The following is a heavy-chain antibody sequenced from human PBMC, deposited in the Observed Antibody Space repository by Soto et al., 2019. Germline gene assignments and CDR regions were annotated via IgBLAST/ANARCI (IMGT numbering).Heavy chain of an antibody. D-gene: IGHD3-22*01. CDR2: TSAYNGNT. V-gene: IGHV1-18*01. CDR3: ARDFGGGNYYDSSTRFDY. J-gene: IGHJ4*02. Sequence: EWMGWTSAYNGNTNYAQKLQGRVTMTTDTSTSTAYMELRSLRSDDTAVYYCARDFGGGNYYDSSTRFDYWGQGNLVTVSS.